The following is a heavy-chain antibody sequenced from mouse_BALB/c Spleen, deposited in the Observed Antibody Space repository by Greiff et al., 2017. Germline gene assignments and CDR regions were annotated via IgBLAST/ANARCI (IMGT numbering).Heavy chain of an antibody. CDR1: GFSLTGYG. Sequence: QVQLQQSGPGLVAPSQSLSITCTVSGFSLTGYGVNWVRQPPGKGLEWLGMIWGDGSTDYNSALKSRLSISKDNSKSQVFLKMNSLQTDDTARYYCARDYYGSSPLYAMDYWGQGTSVTVSS. CDR2: IWGDGST. V-gene: IGHV2-6-7*01. D-gene: IGHD1-1*01. CDR3: ARDYYGSSPLYAMDY. J-gene: IGHJ4*01.